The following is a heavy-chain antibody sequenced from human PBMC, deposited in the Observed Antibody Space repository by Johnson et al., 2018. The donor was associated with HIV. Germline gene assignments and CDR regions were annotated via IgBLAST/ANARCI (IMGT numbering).Heavy chain of an antibody. CDR2: ISWDGGST. CDR1: GFTFDDYG. Sequence: VQVVESGGGVVRPGGSLRLSCAASGFTFDDYGMSWVRQAPGKGLEWVSLISWDGGSTYYADSVKGRFTISRDNSKNSLYLQMNSLRAEDTALYDCAKGTGSGWSVSLDAFDGWGQGTMVTVSS. D-gene: IGHD6-19*01. V-gene: IGHV3-43D*03. CDR3: AKGTGSGWSVSLDAFDG. J-gene: IGHJ3*01.